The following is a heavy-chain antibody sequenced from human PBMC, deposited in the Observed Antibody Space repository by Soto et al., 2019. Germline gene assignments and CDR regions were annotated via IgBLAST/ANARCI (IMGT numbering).Heavy chain of an antibody. D-gene: IGHD1-26*01. V-gene: IGHV4-59*05. CDR2: IYYSGST. Sequence: SETLSLTCAVNGGSFTGYYWGWIRQPPGKGLEWIGSIYYSGSTYYNPSLKSRVTISVDTSKNQFSLKLSSVTAADTAVYYCATQEVGGSYVYTFDPWGQGTLVTVSS. CDR3: ATQEVGGSYVYTFDP. J-gene: IGHJ5*02. CDR1: GGSFTGYY.